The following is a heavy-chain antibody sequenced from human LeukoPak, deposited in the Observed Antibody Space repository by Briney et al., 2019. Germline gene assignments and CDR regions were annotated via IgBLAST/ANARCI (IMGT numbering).Heavy chain of an antibody. J-gene: IGHJ4*02. V-gene: IGHV3-74*01. Sequence: GGSLRLSCAASGFTFSNYWMHWVRQAPGKGLVWVSRIKSDGSSTSDADSVKGRFTISRDNAKNTLYLQMNSLRAEDTAIYYCARPYGDYGDYFDYWGQGTLVTVSS. CDR3: ARPYGDYGDYFDY. CDR2: IKSDGSST. D-gene: IGHD4-17*01. CDR1: GFTFSNYW.